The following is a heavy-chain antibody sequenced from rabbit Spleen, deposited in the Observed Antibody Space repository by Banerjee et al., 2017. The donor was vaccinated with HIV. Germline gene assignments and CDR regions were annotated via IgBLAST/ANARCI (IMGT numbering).Heavy chain of an antibody. J-gene: IGHJ4*01. CDR1: GFSFSASYY. CDR2: IYGGSAGISDST. V-gene: IGHV1S40*01. CDR3: TRDAAGREDFNL. Sequence: QSLEESGGDLVKPGASLTLTCTASGFSFSASYYMCWVRQAPGKGLESIACIYGGSAGISDSTYYASWAKGRFTISKTSSTTVTLQVPSLTAADTATYFCTRDAAGREDFNLWGQGTLVTVS. D-gene: IGHD4-2*01.